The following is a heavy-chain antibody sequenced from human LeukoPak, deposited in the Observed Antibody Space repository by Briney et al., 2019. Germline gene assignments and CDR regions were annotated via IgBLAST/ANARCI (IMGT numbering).Heavy chain of an antibody. CDR2: VYHSGST. Sequence: SETLSLTCAVSGGSISSGGYSWSWIRQPPGKGLEWIGYVYHSGSTYYNPSLKSRVTISVDRSKNQFSLKLSSVTAADTAVYYCARGVLGDFWSGYYSNWFDPWGQGTLVTVSS. CDR1: GGSISSGGYS. D-gene: IGHD3-3*01. V-gene: IGHV4-30-2*01. CDR3: ARGVLGDFWSGYYSNWFDP. J-gene: IGHJ5*02.